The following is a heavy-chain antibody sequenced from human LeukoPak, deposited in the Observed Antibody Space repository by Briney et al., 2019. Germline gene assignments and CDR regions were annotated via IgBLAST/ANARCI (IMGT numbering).Heavy chain of an antibody. Sequence: GGSLRLSCAASGFTVSSNYMSWVRQAPGKGLEWVSVIYSGGSTYYADSVKGRFTISRDNSTNTLYLQMNSLRAEDTAVYYCARVRGRLWFGPLDYWGQGTLVTVSS. CDR3: ARVRGRLWFGPLDY. CDR1: GFTVSSNY. CDR2: IYSGGST. J-gene: IGHJ4*02. D-gene: IGHD3-10*01. V-gene: IGHV3-66*01.